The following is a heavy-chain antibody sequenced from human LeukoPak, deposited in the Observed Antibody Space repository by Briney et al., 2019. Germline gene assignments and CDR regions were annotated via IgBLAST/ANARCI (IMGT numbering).Heavy chain of an antibody. CDR2: IWYDGSNK. D-gene: IGHD5-18*01. J-gene: IGHJ4*02. Sequence: PGGSLRLSCAASGFTFSSYGMHWVRQAPGKGLEWVAVIWYDGSNKYYADSVKGRFTISRDNSKNTLYLQMNSLRAEDTAVYYCAKSYAGIYTAEPDWGQGTLVTVSS. CDR1: GFTFSSYG. CDR3: AKSYAGIYTAEPD. V-gene: IGHV3-33*06.